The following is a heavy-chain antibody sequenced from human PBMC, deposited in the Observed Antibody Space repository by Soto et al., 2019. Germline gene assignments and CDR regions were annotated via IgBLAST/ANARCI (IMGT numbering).Heavy chain of an antibody. Sequence: QLQLQESGPGLVKPSETLSLTCAVSGGSISSDYYYWGWIRQPPGKGLEWIGSIYYSGSTYYNPSPKSRVTISVDTSKNQFSLKVSSVTAADTAVYYCARHETYGVAAAGYFDYWGQGTLVTVSS. CDR2: IYYSGST. D-gene: IGHD6-13*01. CDR3: ARHETYGVAAAGYFDY. CDR1: GGSISSDYYY. V-gene: IGHV4-39*01. J-gene: IGHJ4*02.